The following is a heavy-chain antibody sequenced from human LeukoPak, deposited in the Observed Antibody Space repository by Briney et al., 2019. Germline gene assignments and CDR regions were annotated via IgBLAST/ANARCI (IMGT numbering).Heavy chain of an antibody. CDR2: IYYSGST. CDR1: GGSISSDY. CDR3: ASAQGCSDGTCYSVYWFDP. Sequence: SETLSLTCTVSGGSISSDYWSWIRQPPGKGLEWIGYIYYSGSTYYNPSLKSRVTISVDTSKSQFSLRLGSVTAADTAVYYCASAQGCSDGTCYSVYWFDPWGRGTLVTVSS. J-gene: IGHJ5*02. V-gene: IGHV4-59*01. D-gene: IGHD2-15*01.